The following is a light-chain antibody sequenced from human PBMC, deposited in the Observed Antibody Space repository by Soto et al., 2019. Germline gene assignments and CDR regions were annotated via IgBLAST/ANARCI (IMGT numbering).Light chain of an antibody. V-gene: IGKV3-11*01. J-gene: IGKJ3*01. CDR1: QSVNRQ. CDR3: QQRSHWPPFT. Sequence: EIVLTQSPATLSLSPGERATLSCRARQSVNRQLAWYQQNPGQAPRLLIYDASNRATGIPARFSGSGSGTDFTLTISSREPEDFAVYYCQQRSHWPPFTCGPGTKVDIK. CDR2: DAS.